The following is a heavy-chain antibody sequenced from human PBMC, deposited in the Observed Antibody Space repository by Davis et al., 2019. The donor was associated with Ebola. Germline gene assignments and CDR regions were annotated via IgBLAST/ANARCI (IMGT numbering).Heavy chain of an antibody. CDR3: ARAPGIAENYYYYYGMDV. V-gene: IGHV3-48*04. CDR2: ISSSGSTI. CDR1: GFTFSSYS. J-gene: IGHJ6*02. Sequence: GESLKISCAASGFTFSSYSMNWVRQAPGKGLEWVSYISSSGSTIYYADSVKGRFTISRDNAKNTLYLQMNSLRAEDTAVYYCARAPGIAENYYYYYGMDVWGQGTTVTVSS. D-gene: IGHD6-13*01.